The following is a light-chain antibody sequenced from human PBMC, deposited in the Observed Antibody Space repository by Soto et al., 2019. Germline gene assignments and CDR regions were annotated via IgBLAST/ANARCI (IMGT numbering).Light chain of an antibody. CDR1: SSDVGGYNY. V-gene: IGLV2-14*03. Sequence: QSVLTQPASVSGSPGQSITISCTGTSSDVGGYNYVSWFQHYPGKAPKLMIYDVSNRPSGVSNRFSGSKSGNTASLTISGLQADDEAYYYCSSYTSSSTRVFGTGTKLTVL. CDR3: SSYTSSSTRV. J-gene: IGLJ1*01. CDR2: DVS.